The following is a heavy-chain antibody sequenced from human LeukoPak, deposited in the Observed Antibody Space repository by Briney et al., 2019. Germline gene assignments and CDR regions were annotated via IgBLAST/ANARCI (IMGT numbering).Heavy chain of an antibody. D-gene: IGHD6-19*01. CDR2: INHSGST. Sequence: SETLSLTCAVYGGSFSGYYWSWLRQPPGKGLEWIGEINHSGSTNYNPSLKSRVTISVDTSKNQFSLKLSSVTAADTAVYYCASHLAVAGSYYFDYWGQGTLVTVSS. V-gene: IGHV4-34*01. CDR3: ASHLAVAGSYYFDY. J-gene: IGHJ4*02. CDR1: GGSFSGYY.